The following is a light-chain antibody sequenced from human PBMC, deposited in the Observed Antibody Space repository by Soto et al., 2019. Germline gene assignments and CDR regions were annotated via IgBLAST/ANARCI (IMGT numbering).Light chain of an antibody. Sequence: QSVLTQPASVSGSPGQSITISCTGTSSDVGGYNYVSWYQQHPGKAPKLMIXDVSNRPSGVSNRFSGSKSGNTASLTISGXXXXXXADYYCSSYTSSSLVVFGGGTKLTVL. CDR1: SSDVGGYNY. CDR3: SSYTSSSLVV. J-gene: IGLJ2*01. V-gene: IGLV2-14*01. CDR2: DVS.